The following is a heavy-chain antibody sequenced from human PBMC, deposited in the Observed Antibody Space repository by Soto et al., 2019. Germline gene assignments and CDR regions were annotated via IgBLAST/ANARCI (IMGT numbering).Heavy chain of an antibody. CDR1: GFTFSAYY. J-gene: IGHJ4*02. CDR3: ARDRIWDYGDPGDYCDY. D-gene: IGHD4-17*01. CDR2: ISSSGSTI. V-gene: IGHV3-11*01. Sequence: QVQLVESGGGLVKPGGSLRLSCAASGFTFSAYYMSWIRQAPGKGLEWVSYISSSGSTIYYADSVQGRFTISRDNAKNSLYLQRSSLRAEDTAVYYCARDRIWDYGDPGDYCDYWGQGALVIVSS.